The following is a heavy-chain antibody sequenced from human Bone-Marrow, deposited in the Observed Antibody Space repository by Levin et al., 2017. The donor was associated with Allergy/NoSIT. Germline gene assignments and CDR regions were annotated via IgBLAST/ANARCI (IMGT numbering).Heavy chain of an antibody. CDR2: TSPDETNK. V-gene: IGHV3-30*18. Sequence: GGSLRLSCAASGFTFSSYGMHWVRQAPGKGLEWVALTSPDETNKYYADSVKGRFTISRDNSKNTLYLQMNSLGAGDTAVYYCAKDYQGYINYWGQGTLVTVSP. CDR1: GFTFSSYG. CDR3: AKDYQGYINY. D-gene: IGHD3-16*02. J-gene: IGHJ4*02.